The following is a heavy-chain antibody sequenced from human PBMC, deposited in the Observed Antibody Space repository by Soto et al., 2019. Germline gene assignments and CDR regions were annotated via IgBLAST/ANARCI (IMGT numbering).Heavy chain of an antibody. Sequence: GGSLRLSCAASGFTFDDYAMHWVRQAPGKGLEWVSGISWNSGSTYYADSVKGRFTISRDNSKNTLYLQMNSLRAEDTAVYYCANWGYYYGMDVWGQGTTVTVSS. CDR1: GFTFDDYA. D-gene: IGHD3-16*01. V-gene: IGHV3-23*01. J-gene: IGHJ6*02. CDR3: ANWGYYYGMDV. CDR2: ISWNSGST.